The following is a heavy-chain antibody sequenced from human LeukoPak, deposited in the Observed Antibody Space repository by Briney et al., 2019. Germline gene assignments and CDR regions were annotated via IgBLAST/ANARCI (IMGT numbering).Heavy chain of an antibody. V-gene: IGHV1-69*01. CDR2: IIPIFGTA. J-gene: IGHJ5*02. CDR1: GGTFSSYA. D-gene: IGHD3-10*01. CDR3: ARDPGRELLWFGELSDWFDP. Sequence: GSSVKVPCKASGGTFSSYAISWVRQAPGQGLEWMGGIIPIFGTANYAQKFQGRVTITADESTSTAYMELSSLRSEDTAAYYCARDPGRELLWFGELSDWFDPWGQGTLVTVSS.